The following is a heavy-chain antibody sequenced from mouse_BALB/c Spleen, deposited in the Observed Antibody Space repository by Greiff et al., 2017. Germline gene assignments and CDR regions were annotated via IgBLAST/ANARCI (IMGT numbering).Heavy chain of an antibody. D-gene: IGHD1-1*01. CDR1: GFSLTSYG. CDR2: IWGDGST. Sequence: VKLVESGPGLVAPSQSLSITCTVSGFSLTSYGVSWVRQPPGKGLEWLGVIWGDGSTNYHSALISRLSISKDNSKSQVFLKLNSLQTDDTATYYCALGGSSYPYYAMDYWGQGTSVTVSS. J-gene: IGHJ4*01. V-gene: IGHV2-3*01. CDR3: ALGGSSYPYYAMDY.